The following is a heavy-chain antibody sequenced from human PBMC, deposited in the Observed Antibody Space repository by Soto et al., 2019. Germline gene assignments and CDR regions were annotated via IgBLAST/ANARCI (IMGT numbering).Heavy chain of an antibody. V-gene: IGHV1-46*01. J-gene: IGHJ6*02. CDR1: GYTFTSYY. D-gene: IGHD3-22*01. Sequence: GASVKVSCKASGYTFTSYYMHWVRQAPGKGLEWMGIINPSGGSTSYAQKFQGRVTMTRDTSTSTVYMELSSLRSEDTAVYYCARGGYYYDSSGYYAPDYYYGMDVWGQGTTVTVSS. CDR3: ARGGYYYDSSGYYAPDYYYGMDV. CDR2: INPSGGST.